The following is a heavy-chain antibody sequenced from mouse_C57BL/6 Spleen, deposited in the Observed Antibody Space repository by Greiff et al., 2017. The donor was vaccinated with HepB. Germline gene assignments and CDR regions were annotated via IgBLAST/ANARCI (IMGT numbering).Heavy chain of an antibody. CDR3: ARRVYYSNSYWYFDV. CDR1: GYTFTSYW. CDR2: IDPSDSYT. Sequence: VQLQQSGAELVMPGASVKLSCKASGYTFTSYWMHWVKQRPGQGLEWIGEIDPSDSYTNYNQKFKGKSTLTVDKSSSTAYMQLSSLTSADSAVYDCARRVYYSNSYWYFDVWGTGTTVTVSS. V-gene: IGHV1-69*01. D-gene: IGHD2-5*01. J-gene: IGHJ1*03.